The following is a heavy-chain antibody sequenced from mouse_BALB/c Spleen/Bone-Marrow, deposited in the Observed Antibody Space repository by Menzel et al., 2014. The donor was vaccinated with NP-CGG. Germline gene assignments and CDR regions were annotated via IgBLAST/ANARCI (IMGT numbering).Heavy chain of an antibody. CDR3: TRSYCSYLYALDY. CDR2: IYPSDSYT. CDR1: GYTFTSYW. D-gene: IGHD1-1*01. Sequence: QVQLQQPGAELVRPGASVKLSCKASGYTFTSYWINWVKQRPGQGLEWIGNIYPSDSYTNYNQKFRDKATLTVDISSSTAYMQLSSPTSEDSAVYYCTRSYCSYLYALDYWGQGTSVTVSS. V-gene: IGHV1-69*02. J-gene: IGHJ4*01.